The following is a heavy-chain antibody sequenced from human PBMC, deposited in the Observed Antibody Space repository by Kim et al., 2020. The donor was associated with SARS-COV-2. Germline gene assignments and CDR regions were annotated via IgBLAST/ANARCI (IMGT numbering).Heavy chain of an antibody. J-gene: IGHJ4*01. V-gene: IGHV3-23*01. CDR3: AKGGASAGYSWQRPVDY. D-gene: IGHD2-15*01. Sequence: GGSLRLSCAASGFTYSTSVMTWVRQAPGKGLEWVSTTGGGGGSTYYADPVKGRFTISSDSSKNTLYLQMNNLRVEDTALYYCAKGGASAGYSWQRPVDY. CDR2: TGGGGGST. CDR1: GFTYSTSV.